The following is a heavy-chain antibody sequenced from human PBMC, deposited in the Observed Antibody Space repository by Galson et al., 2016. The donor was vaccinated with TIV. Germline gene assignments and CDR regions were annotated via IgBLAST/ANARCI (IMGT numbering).Heavy chain of an antibody. CDR2: ISWDGSRR. CDR1: GFDFEDYM. CDR3: VKGGRDDALDT. Sequence: SLRLSCAATGFDFEDYMMHWVRQPPQKGLQWLSLISWDGSRRDYVDSLKDRFIISRDNNKKSLLLQIHSLRSEDTALYYCVKGGRDDALDTWGQGTMVVVSS. D-gene: IGHD1-1*01. V-gene: IGHV3-43*01. J-gene: IGHJ3*02.